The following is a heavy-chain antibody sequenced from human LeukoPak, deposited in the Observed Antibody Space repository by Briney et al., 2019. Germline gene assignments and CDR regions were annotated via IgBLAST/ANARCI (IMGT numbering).Heavy chain of an antibody. CDR3: ARSYYYDSSGYSPRLDY. CDR2: TYYRSKWYN. V-gene: IGHV6-1*01. D-gene: IGHD3-22*01. Sequence: SQTLSLTCAISGDSVSSNSAAWNWIRQSPSRGLEWLGRTYYRSKWYNDYAVSVKSRITINPDTSKNQFSLQLNSVTPEDTAVYYCARSYYYDSSGYSPRLDYWGQGTLVTVSS. J-gene: IGHJ4*02. CDR1: GDSVSSNSAA.